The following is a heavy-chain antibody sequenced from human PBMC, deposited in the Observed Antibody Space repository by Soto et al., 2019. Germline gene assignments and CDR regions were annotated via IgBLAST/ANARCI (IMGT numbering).Heavy chain of an antibody. CDR3: GRAGIAVAAYWSGFDI. J-gene: IGHJ3*02. Sequence: EVQLLESGGGLVQPGGSLRLSCAASGFTVSNYAMSWVRQAPGEGLEWVSGISGSAGSTYSAASVKGRFTNSRDISKNTRYLQMNDLRAEDTAVYYCGRAGIAVAAYWSGFDIWRQGTMVTVSS. CDR2: ISGSAGST. D-gene: IGHD6-19*01. CDR1: GFTVSNYA. V-gene: IGHV3-23*01.